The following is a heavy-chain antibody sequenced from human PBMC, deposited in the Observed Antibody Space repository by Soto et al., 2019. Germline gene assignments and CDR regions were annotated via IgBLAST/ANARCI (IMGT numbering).Heavy chain of an antibody. CDR3: ARDSSGSGGAFDI. CDR1: GFAFSSYG. CDR2: IWYDGSNE. V-gene: IGHV3-33*01. J-gene: IGHJ3*02. D-gene: IGHD1-26*01. Sequence: GGSLRLSCAASGFAFSSYGMHWVRQAPGQGLEWVAAIWYDGSNENYADSVKGRFTISRNNSKNTLYLQMNSLSVEDTAVYYCARDSSGSGGAFDIWGQGTMVTVSS.